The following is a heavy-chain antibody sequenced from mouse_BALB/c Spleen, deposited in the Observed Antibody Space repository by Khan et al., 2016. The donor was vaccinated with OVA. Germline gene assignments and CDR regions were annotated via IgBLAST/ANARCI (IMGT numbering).Heavy chain of an antibody. CDR3: AKTAKIKY. CDR1: GYSITSGYG. Sequence: VQLKESGPGLVKPSQSLSLTCTVTGYSITSGYGWNWIRQFPGNKLEWMGYISYSGSTNYNPSLKSRISITRDTSKNQFFLQLNSVTTEDTATYYYAKTAKIKYWGQGITLTVSS. D-gene: IGHD1-2*01. CDR2: ISYSGST. J-gene: IGHJ2*01. V-gene: IGHV3-2*02.